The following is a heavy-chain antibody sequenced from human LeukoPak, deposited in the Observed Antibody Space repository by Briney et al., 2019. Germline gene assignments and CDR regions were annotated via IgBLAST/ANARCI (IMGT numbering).Heavy chain of an antibody. CDR2: MSYDGSDK. CDR1: GFTFNSYA. CDR3: AKAHPYEYNYGGFDS. J-gene: IGHJ4*02. Sequence: QTGRSLRLSCAASGFTFNSYAMHWVRQAPGKGLEWVALMSYDGSDKHYADSVKGRFTISRDSSKNTLYLQMNSLRADDTAVYYRAKAHPYEYNYGGFDSWGQGALVTVSS. D-gene: IGHD5-18*01. V-gene: IGHV3-30*18.